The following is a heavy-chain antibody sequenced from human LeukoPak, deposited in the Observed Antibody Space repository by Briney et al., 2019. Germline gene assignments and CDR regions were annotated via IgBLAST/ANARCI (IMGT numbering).Heavy chain of an antibody. J-gene: IGHJ5*02. Sequence: PSETLSLTCNVSGDSIRNCYWSWIRQTPGKGLEWIGHIYDSGSTNYNPSLKSRVTISVDTSKNQFSLKVSSVTAADTAVYYCARLARGRWFDPWGQGTLVTVSS. CDR3: ARLARGRWFDP. CDR1: GDSIRNCY. CDR2: IYDSGST. D-gene: IGHD6-6*01. V-gene: IGHV4-59*08.